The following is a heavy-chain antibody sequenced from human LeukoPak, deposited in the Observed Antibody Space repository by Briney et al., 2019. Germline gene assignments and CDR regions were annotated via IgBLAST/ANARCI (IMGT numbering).Heavy chain of an antibody. V-gene: IGHV4-34*01. D-gene: IGHD3-22*01. J-gene: IGHJ4*02. CDR3: ARRGSYYYDSSGYYAFDY. CDR1: GGSISGYY. Sequence: SETLSLTCTVSGGSISGYYWSWIRQPPGKGLEWIGEINHSGSTNYNPSLKSRVTISVDTSKNQFSLKLSSVTAADTAVYYCARRGSYYYDSSGYYAFDYWGQGTLVTVSS. CDR2: INHSGST.